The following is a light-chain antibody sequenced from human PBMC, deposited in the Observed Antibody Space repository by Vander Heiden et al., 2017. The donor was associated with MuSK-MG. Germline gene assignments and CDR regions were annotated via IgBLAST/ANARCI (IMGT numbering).Light chain of an antibody. Sequence: TVLTQPPSTLSLSPGERATVSCRAGQSVSNCLAWYQQKPGQAPRLLIYAASNRATGIQARFSGSGYGTDFTLTISSGEPEDLGVYYCQQRINGHLSITFGQGTRMEIK. CDR3: QQRINGHLSIT. V-gene: IGKV3-11*01. J-gene: IGKJ5*01. CDR2: AAS. CDR1: QSVSNC.